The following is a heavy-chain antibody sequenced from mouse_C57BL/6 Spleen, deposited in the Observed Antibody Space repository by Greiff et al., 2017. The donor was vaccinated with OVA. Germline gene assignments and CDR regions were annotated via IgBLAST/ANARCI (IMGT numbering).Heavy chain of an antibody. V-gene: IGHV1-81*01. Sequence: VQLQQSGAELARPGASVKLSCKASGYTFTSYGISWVKQRTGQGLEWIGEIYPRSGNTYYNEKFKGKATLTADKSSSTAYMELRSLTSEDSAVYFCARADDPYYFDYWGQGTTLTVST. J-gene: IGHJ2*01. CDR1: GYTFTSYG. CDR2: IYPRSGNT. CDR3: ARADDPYYFDY.